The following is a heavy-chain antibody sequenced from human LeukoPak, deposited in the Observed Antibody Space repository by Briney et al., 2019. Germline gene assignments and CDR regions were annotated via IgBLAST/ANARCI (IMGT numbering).Heavy chain of an antibody. J-gene: IGHJ4*02. CDR2: TNADGSDK. Sequence: PGGSLRLSCSAPGFTFSNYWMTWVRQAPGKGLEWVANTNADGSDKYYLGSVKGRFTISRDNAKNSLYLQMNNLRVEDTAVYYCARDDPSAWYGDWGQGTLVTVSS. CDR3: ARDDPSAWYGD. CDR1: GFTFSNYW. D-gene: IGHD6-19*01. V-gene: IGHV3-7*01.